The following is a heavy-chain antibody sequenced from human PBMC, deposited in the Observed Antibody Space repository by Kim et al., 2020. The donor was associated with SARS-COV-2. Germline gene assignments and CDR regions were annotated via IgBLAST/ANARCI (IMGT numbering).Heavy chain of an antibody. CDR3: ARDSYYYGSGSCDY. Sequence: GGSLRLSCAASGFTFSSYWMSWVRQAPGKGLEWVANIKQDGSEKYYVDSVKGRFTISRDNAKNSRYLQMNSLGAEDTAVYYCARDSYYYGSGSCDYWGQGTLVTVSS. CDR1: GFTFSSYW. V-gene: IGHV3-7*03. CDR2: IKQDGSEK. J-gene: IGHJ4*02. D-gene: IGHD3-10*01.